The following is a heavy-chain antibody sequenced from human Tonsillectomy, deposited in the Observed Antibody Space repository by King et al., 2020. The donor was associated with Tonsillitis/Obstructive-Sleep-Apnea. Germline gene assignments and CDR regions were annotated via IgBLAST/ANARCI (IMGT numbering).Heavy chain of an antibody. CDR3: ASGEHYDSSRTPWNY. CDR2: ISSSGSTI. V-gene: IGHV3-48*03. J-gene: IGHJ4*02. Sequence: VQLVESGGGLVQPGGSLRLSCAASGFTFSSYEMNWVRQAPGKGLEWVSYISSSGSTIYYADSVKGRFTISRDNAKNSLYLQMNSLRAEDTAVYYCASGEHYDSSRTPWNYWGQGTLVTVSS. D-gene: IGHD3-22*01. CDR1: GFTFSSYE.